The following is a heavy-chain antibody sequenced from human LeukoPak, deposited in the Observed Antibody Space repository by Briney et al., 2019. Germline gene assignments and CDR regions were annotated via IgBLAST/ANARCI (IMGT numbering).Heavy chain of an antibody. Sequence: GGSLRLSCAASGFTFSSHSMNWVRQAPGKGLEWVSYISSSSSTIYYADSVKGRFTISRDNAKNSLYLQMNSLRAEDTAVYYCARDAGLIRSNYDIWGQGTMVTVSS. D-gene: IGHD4-11*01. J-gene: IGHJ3*02. CDR3: ARDAGLIRSNYDI. CDR1: GFTFSSHS. V-gene: IGHV3-48*01. CDR2: ISSSSSTI.